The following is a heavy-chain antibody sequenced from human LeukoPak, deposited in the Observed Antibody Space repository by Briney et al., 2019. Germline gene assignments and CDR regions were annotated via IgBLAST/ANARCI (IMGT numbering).Heavy chain of an antibody. J-gene: IGHJ4*02. D-gene: IGHD6-6*01. Sequence: PSQTLSLTCTVSGGSISSGGYYWRWIWQPAGKGLEWIGRVFTSGSTNYNPPLKSRVTISMDKSKNQFSLKLSSVTAADTAVYYCARLYSSASIGVHYFDYWGQGALVTVSS. V-gene: IGHV4-61*02. CDR1: GGSISSGGYY. CDR2: VFTSGST. CDR3: ARLYSSASIGVHYFDY.